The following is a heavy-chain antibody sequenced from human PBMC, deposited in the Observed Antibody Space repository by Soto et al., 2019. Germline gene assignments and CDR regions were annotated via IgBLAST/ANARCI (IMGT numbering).Heavy chain of an antibody. D-gene: IGHD3-3*01. CDR1: GFTFSSYS. Sequence: RLSCAASGFTFSSYSMNWVRQAPGKGLEWVSYISSSSSTIYYADSVKGRFTISRDNAKNSLYLQMNSLRDEDTAVYYCARGSSTYYDFWSGPYSMDVWGQGTTVTVSS. V-gene: IGHV3-48*02. J-gene: IGHJ6*02. CDR2: ISSSSSTI. CDR3: ARGSSTYYDFWSGPYSMDV.